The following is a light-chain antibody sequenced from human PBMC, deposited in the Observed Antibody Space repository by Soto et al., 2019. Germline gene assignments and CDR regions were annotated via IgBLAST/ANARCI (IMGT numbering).Light chain of an antibody. Sequence: DIQMTQAPSTLFGSVGDRVTITCRASQSVSNWLAWYQQKPGKAPKVLIYKASSLETGVPSRFSGSGSGTEFTLTISSLQPDDFATYYCQQYKGYPWTFGQGTKVDIK. J-gene: IGKJ1*01. V-gene: IGKV1-5*03. CDR3: QQYKGYPWT. CDR1: QSVSNW. CDR2: KAS.